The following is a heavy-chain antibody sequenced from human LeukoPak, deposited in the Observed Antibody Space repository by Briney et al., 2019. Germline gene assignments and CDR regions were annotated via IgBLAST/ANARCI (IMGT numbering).Heavy chain of an antibody. J-gene: IGHJ5*02. D-gene: IGHD6-19*01. Sequence: GGSLRLSCAASGFTFSSYGMSWVRQAPGKGLEWVSAISGSGGSTYYADSVKGRFTISRDNSKNTLYLQMNSLRAEDTAVYYCAKGTISSGWNWFDPWGQGTLVTVSS. V-gene: IGHV3-23*01. CDR1: GFTFSSYG. CDR3: AKGTISSGWNWFDP. CDR2: ISGSGGST.